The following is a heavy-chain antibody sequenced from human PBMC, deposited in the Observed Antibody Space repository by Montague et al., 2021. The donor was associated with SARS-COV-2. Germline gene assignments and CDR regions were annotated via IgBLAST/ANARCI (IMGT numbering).Heavy chain of an antibody. CDR2: ISSSSSFR. CDR3: GRARITFFGVVIGPLDY. J-gene: IGHJ4*02. CDR1: GFTFSDYY. V-gene: IGHV3-11*05. D-gene: IGHD3-3*01. Sequence: SLRLSCAASGFTFSDYYMSLIRQAPGKGLEWVSYISSSSSFRNYXXSLKGRFTISRDNAKNSLYLQMNSLRAEDTAVYFCGRARITFFGVVIGPLDYWGQGTLVTVSS.